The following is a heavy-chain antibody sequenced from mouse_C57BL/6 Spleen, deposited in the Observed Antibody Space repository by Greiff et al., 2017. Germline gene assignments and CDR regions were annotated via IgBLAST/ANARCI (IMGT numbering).Heavy chain of an antibody. CDR1: GYTFTSYW. Sequence: QVQLKQPGAELVMPGASVKLSCKASGYTFTSYWMHWVKQRPGQGLEWIGEIDPSDSYTNYNQKFKGKSTLTVDKSSSTAYMQLSSLTSEDSAVYYCASSLDDYDERAWFAYWGQGTLVTVSA. CDR3: ASSLDDYDERAWFAY. V-gene: IGHV1-69*01. CDR2: IDPSDSYT. D-gene: IGHD2-4*01. J-gene: IGHJ3*01.